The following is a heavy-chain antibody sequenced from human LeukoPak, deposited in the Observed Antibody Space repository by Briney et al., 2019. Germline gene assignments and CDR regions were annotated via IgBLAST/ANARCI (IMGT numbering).Heavy chain of an antibody. D-gene: IGHD6-19*01. CDR1: GFTFSSYS. J-gene: IGHJ3*02. V-gene: IGHV3-48*04. CDR3: ARDGAQWLVLEDAFDI. Sequence: GGSLRLSCAASGFTFSSYSMNWVRQAPGKGLEWVSYISRGRPTIHYADSVKGRFTISRDNAKNSLYLQMNSLRAEDTAVYYCARDGAQWLVLEDAFDIWGQGTMVTVSS. CDR2: ISRGRPTI.